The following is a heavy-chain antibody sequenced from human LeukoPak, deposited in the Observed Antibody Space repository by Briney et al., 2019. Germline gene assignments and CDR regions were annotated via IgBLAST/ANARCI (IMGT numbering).Heavy chain of an antibody. CDR2: ISSSGSTI. J-gene: IGHJ4*02. CDR3: ARALTYYYDSSGYYPSGY. V-gene: IGHV3-11*04. D-gene: IGHD3-22*01. CDR1: GFTFSDYY. Sequence: ESGGSLRLSCAASGFTFSDYYMSWIRQAPGKELEWVSYISSSGSTIYYADSVKGRFTISRDNAKNSLYLQMNSLRAEDTAVYYCARALTYYYDSSGYYPSGYWGQGTLVTVSS.